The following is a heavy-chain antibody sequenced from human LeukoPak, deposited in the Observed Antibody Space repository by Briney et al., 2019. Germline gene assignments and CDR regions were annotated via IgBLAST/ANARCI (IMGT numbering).Heavy chain of an antibody. CDR2: ISGSGGGT. CDR3: GKLFYSSGMYHFDY. D-gene: IGHD3-10*01. Sequence: GGSLRLSCATSGFTFSSSAMSGVRQPPGKGLAWVSTISGSGGGTYYADSVKGRFTISRDNSKNTLYLQMNSLRAEDTAVFYCGKLFYSSGMYHFDYWGQGTLVTVSS. CDR1: GFTFSSSA. J-gene: IGHJ4*02. V-gene: IGHV3-23*01.